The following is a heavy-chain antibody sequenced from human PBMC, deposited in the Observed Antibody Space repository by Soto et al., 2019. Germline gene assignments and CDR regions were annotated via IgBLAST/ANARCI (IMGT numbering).Heavy chain of an antibody. CDR3: ASLPYYYDSSGYSDY. CDR1: GGSISSSSYY. J-gene: IGHJ4*02. D-gene: IGHD3-22*01. CDR2: IYYSGST. V-gene: IGHV4-39*01. Sequence: SETLSLTCTVSGGSISSSSYYWGWIRQPPGKGLEWIGSIYYSGSTCYNPSLKSRVTISVDTSKNQFSLKLSSVTAADTAVYYCASLPYYYDSSGYSDYWGQGTLVTVS.